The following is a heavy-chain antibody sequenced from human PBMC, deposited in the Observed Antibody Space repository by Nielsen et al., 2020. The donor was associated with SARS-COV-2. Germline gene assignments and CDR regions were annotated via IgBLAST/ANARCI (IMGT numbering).Heavy chain of an antibody. J-gene: IGHJ6*02. CDR2: INTNTGKP. V-gene: IGHV7-4-1*02. D-gene: IGHD3-16*01. CDR3: ARDGGRRMDV. CDR1: AYRFTSYA. Sequence: ASVKVSCKASAYRFTSYAINWVRQAPGQGLEWLGWINTNTGKPTYAQGFTGRSVFSLDTPVSTAYLQISSLKAEDTAMYYCARDGGRRMDVWGQGTTVTVS.